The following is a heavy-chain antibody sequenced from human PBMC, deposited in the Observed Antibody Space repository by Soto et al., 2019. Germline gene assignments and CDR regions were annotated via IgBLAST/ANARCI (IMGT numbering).Heavy chain of an antibody. CDR3: ARTTAVPNTLRSRYFFDY. CDR1: GGSVSNKTYY. CDR2: VYYSGTT. D-gene: IGHD4-17*01. J-gene: IGHJ4*02. V-gene: IGHV4-61*01. Sequence: LSLTCSVSGGSVSNKTYYWSWIRQPPGKRLEWIGYVYYSGTTNYNPSLKSRVTISVDLSKNQFSLRLSSVTTADTALYYCARTTAVPNTLRSRYFFDYWGQGTLVTVS.